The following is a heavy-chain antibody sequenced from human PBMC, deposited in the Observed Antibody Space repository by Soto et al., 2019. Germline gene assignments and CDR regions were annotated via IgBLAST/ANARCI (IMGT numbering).Heavy chain of an antibody. V-gene: IGHV4-30-4*01. D-gene: IGHD1-26*01. CDR3: ARVGGIVGATTHDY. J-gene: IGHJ4*02. Sequence: SETLSLTCTVSGGSISSGDYYWSWIRQPPGKGLEWIGYIYYGGSTYYNPSLKSRVTISVDTSKNQFSLKLSSVTAAGTAVYYCARVGGIVGATTHDYWGQGILVSVSS. CDR2: IYYGGST. CDR1: GGSISSGDYY.